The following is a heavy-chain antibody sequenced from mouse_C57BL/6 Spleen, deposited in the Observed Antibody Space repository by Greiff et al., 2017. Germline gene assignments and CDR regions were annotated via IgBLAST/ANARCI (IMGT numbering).Heavy chain of an antibody. J-gene: IGHJ1*03. V-gene: IGHV1-9*01. Sequence: QVQLQQSGAELMQPGASVKLSCKATGYTFTGYWIEWVKQRPGHGLEWIGEILPGSGSTNYNEKFKGKATFTADTSSNTAYMQRSSLTTEDSAIYYCARGPTVVEDWYFDVWGTGTTVTVAS. CDR3: ARGPTVVEDWYFDV. CDR2: ILPGSGST. D-gene: IGHD1-1*01. CDR1: GYTFTGYW.